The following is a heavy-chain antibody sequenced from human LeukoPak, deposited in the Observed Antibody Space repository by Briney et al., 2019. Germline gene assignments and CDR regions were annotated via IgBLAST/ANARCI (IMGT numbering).Heavy chain of an antibody. D-gene: IGHD6-19*01. V-gene: IGHV1-69*05. J-gene: IGHJ4*02. CDR1: GGTFSSYA. CDR2: IIPIFGTA. Sequence: GSSVKVSCKASGGTFSSYAISWVRQAPGQGLEWMGGIIPIFGTANYAQKFQGRVTMTRDTSTSTIYMELSSLRSEDTAVYYCARGYEQWLVRPYFDYWGQGTLVTVSS. CDR3: ARGYEQWLVRPYFDY.